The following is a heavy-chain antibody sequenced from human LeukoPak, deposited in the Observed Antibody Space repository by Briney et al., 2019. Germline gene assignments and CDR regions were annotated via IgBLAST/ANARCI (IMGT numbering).Heavy chain of an antibody. CDR3: ARDERYDSSGYPFDY. CDR1: GYTFTGYF. CDR2: INPNSGGT. J-gene: IGHJ4*02. D-gene: IGHD3-22*01. Sequence: ASVKVSCKASGYTFTGYFIHWVRQAPGQGLEWMGWINPNSGGTNYAQKFQGRVTMTRDTSIITAYMELSRLGSDDTAVYYCARDERYDSSGYPFDYRGQGTLVTVSS. V-gene: IGHV1-2*02.